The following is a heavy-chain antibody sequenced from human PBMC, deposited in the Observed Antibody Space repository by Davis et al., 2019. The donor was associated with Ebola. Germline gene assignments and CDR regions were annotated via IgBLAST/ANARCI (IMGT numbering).Heavy chain of an antibody. CDR3: AREIPYYYGMDV. D-gene: IGHD2-21*01. V-gene: IGHV1-69*04. J-gene: IGHJ6*02. Sequence: SVKVSCKASGYTFTSYTISWVRQAPGQGLEWMGRIIPILGIANYAQKFQGRVTITADKSTSTAYMELSSLRSEDTAVYYCAREIPYYYGMDVWGQGTTVTVSS. CDR1: GYTFTSYT. CDR2: IIPILGIA.